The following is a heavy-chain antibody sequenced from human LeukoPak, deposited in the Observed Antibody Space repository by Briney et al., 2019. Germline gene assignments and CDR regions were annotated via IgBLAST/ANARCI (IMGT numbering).Heavy chain of an antibody. Sequence: GWSLRLSCAASGFTFSNYDMHWVRQSPGKGLEWVAFIRYEGSEKYYADSVKGRLTISRDTSKNTLYLQMSSLRTEDTALYYCATPTISGVFSGFDIWGQGTMVTV. CDR1: GFTFSNYD. J-gene: IGHJ3*02. CDR2: IRYEGSEK. V-gene: IGHV3-30*02. CDR3: ATPTISGVFSGFDI. D-gene: IGHD3-3*01.